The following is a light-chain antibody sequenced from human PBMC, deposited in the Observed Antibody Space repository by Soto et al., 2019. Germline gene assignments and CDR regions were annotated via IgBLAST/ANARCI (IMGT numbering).Light chain of an antibody. CDR3: SSYAGSNNVV. CDR2: EVN. J-gene: IGLJ3*02. CDR1: SSDVGGYFY. V-gene: IGLV2-8*01. Sequence: QSALTQPPSASGSPEQSVTISCTGTSSDVGGYFYVSWYQQYSGKAPKLIIYEVNKRPSGVPDRFSGSKSGNTASLTVSGLQAEDEADYYCSSYAGSNNVVFGGGTKLTVL.